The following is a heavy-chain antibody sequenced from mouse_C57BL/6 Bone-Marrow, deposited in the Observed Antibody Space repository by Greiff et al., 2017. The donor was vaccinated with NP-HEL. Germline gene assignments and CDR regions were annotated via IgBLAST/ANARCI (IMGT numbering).Heavy chain of an antibody. V-gene: IGHV1-80*01. Sequence: QVQLQQSGAELVKPGASVKISCKASGYAFSSYWMNWVKQRPGKGLEWIGQIYPGDGDTNYNGKFKGKATLTADKSSSTAYMQLSSLTSEDSAVYFCQGGRQLRLGYFDYWGQGTTLTVSS. CDR2: IYPGDGDT. D-gene: IGHD3-2*02. J-gene: IGHJ2*01. CDR1: GYAFSSYW. CDR3: QGGRQLRLGYFDY.